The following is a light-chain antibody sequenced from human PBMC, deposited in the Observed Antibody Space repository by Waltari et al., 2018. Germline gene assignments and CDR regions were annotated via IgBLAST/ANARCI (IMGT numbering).Light chain of an antibody. Sequence: QFALTQPASVFGLPGQAIIISSPATSSEVGGYKHTSWYQQHPGKAPKLMIYDVTKRPSGVSTRFSGSKSGNTASLTISGLQAEVEADYYCSSFSSSSTLRVFGRGTKRTVL. J-gene: IGLJ3*02. CDR3: SSFSSSSTLRV. V-gene: IGLV2-14*01. CDR1: SSEVGGYKH. CDR2: DVT.